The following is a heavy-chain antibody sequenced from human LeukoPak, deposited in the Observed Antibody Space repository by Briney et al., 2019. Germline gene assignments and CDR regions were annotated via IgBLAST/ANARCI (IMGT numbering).Heavy chain of an antibody. D-gene: IGHD3-3*01. CDR2: MNPNSGNT. CDR1: GYTFTSYD. Sequence: GASVKVSCKASGYTFTSYDINWVRQATGQGLEWMGWMNPNSGNTGYAQKFQGRVTMTRNTSISTAYMELSSLRSEDTAVYYCARATDPDYDFWSGSLRRYYYGMDVWGQGTTVTVSS. CDR3: ARATDPDYDFWSGSLRRYYYGMDV. V-gene: IGHV1-8*01. J-gene: IGHJ6*02.